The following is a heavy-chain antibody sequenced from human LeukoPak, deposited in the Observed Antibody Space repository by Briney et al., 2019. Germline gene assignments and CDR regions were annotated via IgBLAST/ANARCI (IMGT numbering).Heavy chain of an antibody. CDR3: ARDRIMSGGYRALDY. CDR1: GFTFSSYA. J-gene: IGHJ4*02. V-gene: IGHV3-30*04. Sequence: PGGSQRLSCAASGFTFSSYAMHWVRQAPGKGLEWVAVISYDRSNKYYADSVKGRFTISRDNSKNTLYLQMNSLRAEDTAVYYCARDRIMSGGYRALDYWGQGTLVTVSS. CDR2: ISYDRSNK. D-gene: IGHD1-26*01.